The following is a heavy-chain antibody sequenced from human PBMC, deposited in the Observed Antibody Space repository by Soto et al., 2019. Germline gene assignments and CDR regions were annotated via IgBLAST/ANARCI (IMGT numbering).Heavy chain of an antibody. CDR1: GGSISSSSYY. V-gene: IGHV4-39*01. CDR3: ARHDKEGRQQPEDYYGMDV. D-gene: IGHD6-13*01. J-gene: IGHJ6*02. Sequence: QLQLQESGPGLVKPSETLSLTCTVSGGSISSSSYYWGWIRQPPGKGLEWIGSIYYSGSTYYNPSLKSRVTISVDTSKNQFSLKLSSVTAADTAVYYCARHDKEGRQQPEDYYGMDVWGQGTTVTVSS. CDR2: IYYSGST.